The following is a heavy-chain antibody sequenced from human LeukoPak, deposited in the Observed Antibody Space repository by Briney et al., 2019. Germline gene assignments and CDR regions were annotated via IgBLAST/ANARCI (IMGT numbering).Heavy chain of an antibody. D-gene: IGHD6-6*01. J-gene: IGHJ4*02. CDR2: ISGSGGST. CDR1: GFTFSSYA. CDR3: AKMRAASYYFDY. Sequence: GGSLRLSCAASGFTFSSYAMSWVRQAPGKGLEWVSAISGSGGSTYYADPVKGRFTISRDNSKNTLYLQMNSLRAEDTAVYYCAKMRAASYYFDYWGQGTLVTVSS. V-gene: IGHV3-23*01.